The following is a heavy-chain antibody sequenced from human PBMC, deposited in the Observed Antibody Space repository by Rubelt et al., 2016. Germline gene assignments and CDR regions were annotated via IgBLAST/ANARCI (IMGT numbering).Heavy chain of an antibody. Sequence: QLQLQESGPGLVKPSETLSLTCTVSGGSISSSSYYWGWIRQPPGKGLEWIGSIYYSGSTYYNPSLKCRVTISVDTSKNQFSLKLGSVTAADTAVDYCASANVDTAVWFDPWGQGTLVTVSS. CDR2: IYYSGST. CDR3: ASANVDTAVWFDP. J-gene: IGHJ5*02. CDR1: GGSISSSSYY. V-gene: IGHV4-39*07. D-gene: IGHD5-18*01.